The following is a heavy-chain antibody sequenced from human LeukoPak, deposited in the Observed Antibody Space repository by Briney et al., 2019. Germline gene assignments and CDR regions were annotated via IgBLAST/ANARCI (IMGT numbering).Heavy chain of an antibody. CDR1: GFTFSSYS. Sequence: GGSLRLSCAASGFTFSSYSMNWVRQAPGKGLEWVSSISSSSSYIYYADSVKGRFTISRDNSKNTLYLQMNSLRAEDTAVYYCARGRSGYDLDYWGQEPWSPSPQ. V-gene: IGHV3-21*01. CDR2: ISSSSSYI. J-gene: IGHJ4*01. CDR3: ARGRSGYDLDY. D-gene: IGHD5-12*01.